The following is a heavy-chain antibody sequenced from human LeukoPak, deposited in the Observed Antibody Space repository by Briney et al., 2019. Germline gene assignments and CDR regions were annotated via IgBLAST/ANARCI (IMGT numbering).Heavy chain of an antibody. D-gene: IGHD1-7*01. V-gene: IGHV3-33*08. Sequence: GRSLRLSCAASGFTFRTYGMHWVRQAPGKGLEWVVVIWYGGGNKYYADSVKGRFTISRDNSKNTLYLQMGSLRTEDMAVYYCTSSSPTGTTWYFDLWGRGTLVTVSS. CDR3: TSSSPTGTTWYFDL. J-gene: IGHJ2*01. CDR2: IWYGGGNK. CDR1: GFTFRTYG.